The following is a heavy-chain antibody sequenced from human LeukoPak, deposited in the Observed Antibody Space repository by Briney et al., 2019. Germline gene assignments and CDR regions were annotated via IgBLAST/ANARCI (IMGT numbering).Heavy chain of an antibody. Sequence: RASVKVSCKASGYTFSRYGISWVRQAPGQGLEWLGWISAYNRNTNYAQKLQGRVTMTIDTSTSTAYMDLRSLRFDDTAVYYCARDVSGSYVTDAFDLWGQGTMVTVSS. CDR3: ARDVSGSYVTDAFDL. J-gene: IGHJ3*01. CDR1: GYTFSRYG. CDR2: ISAYNRNT. V-gene: IGHV1-18*01. D-gene: IGHD1-26*01.